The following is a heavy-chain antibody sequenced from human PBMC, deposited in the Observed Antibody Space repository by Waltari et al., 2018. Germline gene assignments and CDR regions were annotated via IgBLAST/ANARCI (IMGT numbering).Heavy chain of an antibody. V-gene: IGHV4-34*01. D-gene: IGHD6-19*01. CDR3: ARSPRWYSSGWYSRWFDP. J-gene: IGHJ5*02. Sequence: QVQLQQWGAGLLKPSETLSLTCAVYGGSFSGYYWSWIRQPPGKGLEWIGEINHSGSTNYNPSLKSRVTISVDTSKNQFSLKLSAVTAADTAVYYCARSPRWYSSGWYSRWFDPWGQGTLVTVSS. CDR2: INHSGST. CDR1: GGSFSGYY.